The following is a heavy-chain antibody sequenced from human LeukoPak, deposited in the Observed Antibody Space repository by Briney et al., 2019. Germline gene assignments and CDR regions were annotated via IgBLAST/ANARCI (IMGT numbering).Heavy chain of an antibody. CDR3: ARGYNYATDFDS. CDR1: GFTFSNYW. Sequence: GGSLRLSCVASGFTFSNYWMHWVRQAPGKGLVWVSRITSDGTATTYADSVKGRFIISRDHATNTLYLQLNSLRVEDTALYSCARGYNYATDFDSWGQGTLVSVSS. CDR2: ITSDGTAT. J-gene: IGHJ4*02. V-gene: IGHV3-74*01. D-gene: IGHD5-24*01.